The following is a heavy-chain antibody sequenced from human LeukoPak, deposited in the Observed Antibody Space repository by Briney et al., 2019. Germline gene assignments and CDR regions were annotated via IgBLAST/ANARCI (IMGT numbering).Heavy chain of an antibody. J-gene: IGHJ3*02. Sequence: GGSLRHSCAASGFTFISYSMNSVRQAPGKGLELVSSISSSSSYICYADSVKGRFTITRDNAKNSLYLKMNSLRAEDTAVYYCARDRGVRYYYGSDYDAFDIWGQGTMVTVSS. D-gene: IGHD3-10*01. CDR2: ISSSSSYI. CDR3: ARDRGVRYYYGSDYDAFDI. V-gene: IGHV3-21*01. CDR1: GFTFISYS.